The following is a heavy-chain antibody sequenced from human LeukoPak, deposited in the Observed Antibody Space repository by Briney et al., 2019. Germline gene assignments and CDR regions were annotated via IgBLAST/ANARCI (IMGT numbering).Heavy chain of an antibody. J-gene: IGHJ4*02. CDR3: SVDIGDF. D-gene: IGHD2-2*03. V-gene: IGHV3-49*04. CDR1: GFTFGDYA. Sequence: GGSLRLSCTASGFTFGDYAMSWVRQAPGKGLEWVGFIRSKAYGGTTEYAASVKGRFTISRDDSKSIAYLQMDSLKTDDTAVYYCSVDIGDFWGQGTLVTVSS. CDR2: IRSKAYGGTT.